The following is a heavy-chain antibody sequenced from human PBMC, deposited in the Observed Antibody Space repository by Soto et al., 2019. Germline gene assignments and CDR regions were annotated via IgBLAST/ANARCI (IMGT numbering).Heavy chain of an antibody. CDR2: IYWDDDK. CDR1: GFSLTTSGVG. Sequence: QITLKESGPTLVKLTQTLTLTCTFSGFSLTTSGVGVGWIRQPPGKALEWLALIYWDDDKRYSPSLKNRLTITKDTSRNQVVLTLIDLDPVDTATYYCAHKSLVPFGMDVWGQGTTVTVAS. CDR3: AHKSLVPFGMDV. J-gene: IGHJ6*02. D-gene: IGHD3-10*01. V-gene: IGHV2-5*02.